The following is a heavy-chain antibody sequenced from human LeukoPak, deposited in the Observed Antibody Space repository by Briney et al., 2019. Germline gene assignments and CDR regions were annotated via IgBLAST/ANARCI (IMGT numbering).Heavy chain of an antibody. J-gene: IGHJ5*02. Sequence: SETLSLTCTVSGGSISSYYWSWIRQPPGKGLEWIGYIYYSGSTNYNPSLKSRVTISVDTSKNQFSLKLSSVTAADTAVYYCATQLYSSSWPPEGFGPWGQGTLVTVSS. CDR3: ATQLYSSSWPPEGFGP. D-gene: IGHD6-13*01. CDR2: IYYSGST. V-gene: IGHV4-59*01. CDR1: GGSISSYY.